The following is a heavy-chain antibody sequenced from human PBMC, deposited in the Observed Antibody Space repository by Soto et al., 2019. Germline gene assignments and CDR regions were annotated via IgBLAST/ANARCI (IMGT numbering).Heavy chain of an antibody. Sequence: SETLSLTCTVSGGSISSYYWSWIRQPPGKGLEWIGYIYYSGSTNYNPSLKSRVTISVDTSKNQFSLKLSSVTAADTAVYYCAREGYYDFWSGYSGYNWFDPWGQGTLVTVS. D-gene: IGHD3-3*01. J-gene: IGHJ5*02. CDR3: AREGYYDFWSGYSGYNWFDP. V-gene: IGHV4-59*01. CDR2: IYYSGST. CDR1: GGSISSYY.